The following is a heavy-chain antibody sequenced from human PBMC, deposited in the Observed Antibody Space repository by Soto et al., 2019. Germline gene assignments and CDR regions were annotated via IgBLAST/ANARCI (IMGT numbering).Heavy chain of an antibody. Sequence: QVQLVESGGGVVQPGRYLRLSCAAYGFTFSHYAMHWVRQAPAKWLEWVALMSYEGSNEYYADSVKGRFTITRDNSKNTLYLQMNSLRAEDTAVYYCAKDGRHNFDYWGQGTLVTVSS. J-gene: IGHJ4*02. CDR2: MSYEGSNE. V-gene: IGHV3-30*18. CDR3: AKDGRHNFDY. CDR1: GFTFSHYA. D-gene: IGHD1-26*01.